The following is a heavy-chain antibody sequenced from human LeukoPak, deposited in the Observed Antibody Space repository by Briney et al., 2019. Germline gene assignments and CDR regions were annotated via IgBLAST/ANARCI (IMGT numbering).Heavy chain of an antibody. J-gene: IGHJ4*02. D-gene: IGHD2-2*01. CDR3: ARGTGAGPAAILAY. CDR1: GFNFSTHG. CDR2: IYFDGASK. Sequence: GGSLRLSCVASGFNFSTHGMHRVRQAPGKGLEWVSVIYFDGASKYYANSVKGRFTISRDNSKSTLFLQMSSLRVEDTATYYCARGTGAGPAAILAYWGQGTPVTVSS. V-gene: IGHV3-33*01.